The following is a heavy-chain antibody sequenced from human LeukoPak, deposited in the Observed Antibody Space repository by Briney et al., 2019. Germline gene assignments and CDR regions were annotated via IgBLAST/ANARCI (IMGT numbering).Heavy chain of an antibody. CDR3: ARGGTTTIYPFGGPNAFDI. CDR1: GYTFTSYY. Sequence: GASVKVSCKASGYTFTSYYMHWVRQAPGQGLEWMGWISAYNGNTNYAQKLQGRVTMTTDTSTSTAYMELRSLRSDDTAVYYCARGGTTTIYPFGGPNAFDIWGQGTMVTVSS. V-gene: IGHV1-18*04. J-gene: IGHJ3*02. D-gene: IGHD1-14*01. CDR2: ISAYNGNT.